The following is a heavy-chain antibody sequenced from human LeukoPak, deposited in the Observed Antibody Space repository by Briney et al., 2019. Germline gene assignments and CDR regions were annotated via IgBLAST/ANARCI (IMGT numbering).Heavy chain of an antibody. D-gene: IGHD2/OR15-2a*01. CDR2: ISYDGSNK. V-gene: IGHV3-30*04. J-gene: IGHJ3*02. Sequence: GGSLRLSCAASGFTFSSYAMHWVRQATGKGLEWVAVISYDGSNKYYADSVKGRFTISRDNSKNTLYLQMNSLRAEDTAVYYCARVSILIVPYYAFDIWGQGTMVTASS. CDR1: GFTFSSYA. CDR3: ARVSILIVPYYAFDI.